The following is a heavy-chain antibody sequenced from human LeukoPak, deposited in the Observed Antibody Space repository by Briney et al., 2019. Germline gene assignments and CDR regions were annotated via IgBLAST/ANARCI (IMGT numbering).Heavy chain of an antibody. J-gene: IGHJ3*02. Sequence: SETLSLTCTVSGGSISSYYWSWIRQPPGKGLEWIGYIYYSGSTNYNPSLKSRVTISVDTSKNQFSLKLSSVTAADTAVYYCARHVFTMVRGANDAFDIWGQGTMVTVSS. CDR3: ARHVFTMVRGANDAFDI. D-gene: IGHD3-10*01. CDR1: GGSISSYY. CDR2: IYYSGST. V-gene: IGHV4-59*08.